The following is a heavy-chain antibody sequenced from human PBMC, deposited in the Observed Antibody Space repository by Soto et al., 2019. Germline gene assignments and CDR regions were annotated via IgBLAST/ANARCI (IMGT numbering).Heavy chain of an antibody. J-gene: IGHJ4*02. Sequence: ASVKVSCKASGYSFTNYGLSWLRQAPVQGLEWMGWINASNGNTVYAQKLQGRVTMTTDTSTSTAYMELRSLRSDDTAVYYCARDRGYCISASCNPRFDYWGQGTLVTVSS. D-gene: IGHD2-2*01. CDR1: GYSFTNYG. CDR2: INASNGNT. V-gene: IGHV1-18*01. CDR3: ARDRGYCISASCNPRFDY.